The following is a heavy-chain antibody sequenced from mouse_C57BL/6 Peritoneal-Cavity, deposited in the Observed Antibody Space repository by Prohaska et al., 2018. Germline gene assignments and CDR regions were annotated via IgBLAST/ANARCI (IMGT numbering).Heavy chain of an antibody. J-gene: IGHJ3*01. CDR2: INPDSSTI. Sequence: EVKLLQSGGGLVQPGGSLKLSCAASGIDFSRYWMSWVRRAPGKGLEWIGEINPDSSTINYAPSLKDKFIISRDNAKNTLYLQMSKVRSEDTAIYYCATYYSNYWFAYWGQGTLVTVSA. CDR1: GIDFSRYW. D-gene: IGHD2-5*01. CDR3: ATYYSNYWFAY. V-gene: IGHV4-1*01.